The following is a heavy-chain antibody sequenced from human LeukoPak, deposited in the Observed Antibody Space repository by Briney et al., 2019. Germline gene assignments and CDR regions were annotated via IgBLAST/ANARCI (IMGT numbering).Heavy chain of an antibody. CDR3: ARAHYYYDSSGYSEFDAFDI. D-gene: IGHD3-22*01. CDR1: GYTFTGYY. J-gene: IGHJ3*02. CDR2: INSNSGGT. V-gene: IGHV1-2*02. Sequence: ASVKLSCKASGYTFTGYYMHWVRQAPGQGLEWMGWINSNSGGTNYAQKFQGRVTMTRDTSISTAYMELSRLRSDDTAVYYCARAHYYYDSSGYSEFDAFDIWGQGTMVTVSS.